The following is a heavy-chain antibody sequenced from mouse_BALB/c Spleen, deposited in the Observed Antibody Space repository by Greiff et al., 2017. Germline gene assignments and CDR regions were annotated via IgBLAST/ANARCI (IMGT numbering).Heavy chain of an antibody. J-gene: IGHJ4*01. CDR3: ARGAMDYGNYGFYAMDY. Sequence: VHVKQSGAELVKPGASVKLSCTASGFNIKDTYMHWVKQRPEQGLEWIGRIDPANGNTKYDPKFQGKATITADTSSNTAYLQLSSLTSEDTAVYYCARGAMDYGNYGFYAMDYWGQGTSVTVSS. V-gene: IGHV14-3*02. D-gene: IGHD2-1*01. CDR2: IDPANGNT. CDR1: GFNIKDTY.